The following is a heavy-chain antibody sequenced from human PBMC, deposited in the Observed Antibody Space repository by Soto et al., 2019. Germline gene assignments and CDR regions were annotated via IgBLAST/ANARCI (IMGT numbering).Heavy chain of an antibody. CDR1: GGSFSGYY. D-gene: IGHD6-6*01. J-gene: IGHJ4*02. CDR3: ARGGRGIAARHGDY. V-gene: IGHV4-34*01. CDR2: INHSGST. Sequence: PLETLSLTCAVYGGSFSGYYWSWIRQPPGKGLEWIGEINHSGSTNYNPSLKSRVTISVDTSKNQFSLKLSSVTAADTAVYYCARGGRGIAARHGDYWGQGTLVTVSS.